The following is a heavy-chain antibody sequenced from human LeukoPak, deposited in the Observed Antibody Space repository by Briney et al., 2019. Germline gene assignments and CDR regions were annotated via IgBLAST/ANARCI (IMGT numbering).Heavy chain of an antibody. Sequence: GGSLRLSCAASGFSVSSNNMNWVRQAPGKGLEWVSAVYSGDSTYYADSVKGRFTISRDNSENTLYLQMNSLTGEDTAVYYCAGEDRYTSGSFHSSGQGTLVTVSS. CDR2: VYSGDST. CDR1: GFSVSSNN. V-gene: IGHV3-66*02. D-gene: IGHD2-2*02. CDR3: AGEDRYTSGSFHS. J-gene: IGHJ4*02.